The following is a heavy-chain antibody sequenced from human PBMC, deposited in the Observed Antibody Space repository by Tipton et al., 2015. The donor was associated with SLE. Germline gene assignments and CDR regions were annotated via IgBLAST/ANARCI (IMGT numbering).Heavy chain of an antibody. D-gene: IGHD5-12*01. CDR3: ARDHYSGYDPLYNCFDP. CDR1: GGSISGHY. J-gene: IGHJ5*02. Sequence: TLSLTSTVSGGSISGHYWSWIRQPTGKGLEWIGYSSYSGSTNYNPSVRSRVSISLDTSKNQFSLKLTSVNAADTAIYYCARDHYSGYDPLYNCFDPWGQGTQVTVSS. V-gene: IGHV4-59*11. CDR2: SSYSGST.